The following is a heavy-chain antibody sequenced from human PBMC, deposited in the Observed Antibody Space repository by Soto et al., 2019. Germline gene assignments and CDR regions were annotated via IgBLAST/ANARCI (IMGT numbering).Heavy chain of an antibody. Sequence: QVQLVQSGAEVKKPGASVKVSCKASGYTFTDYYIHWVRQAPGQGLEWMGRINPSGGSTDYAQKCRGRVTMTRDTSTGTVYMELSSLRSEDTAVYYCARPPFPGCINAVCYPFDYWGQGTLVTVSS. J-gene: IGHJ4*02. CDR3: ARPPFPGCINAVCYPFDY. V-gene: IGHV1-46*01. D-gene: IGHD2-8*01. CDR2: INPSGGST. CDR1: GYTFTDYY.